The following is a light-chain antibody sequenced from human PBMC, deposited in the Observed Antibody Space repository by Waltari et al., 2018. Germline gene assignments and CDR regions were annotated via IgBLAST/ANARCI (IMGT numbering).Light chain of an antibody. CDR2: DAS. Sequence: EIVLKQSPGTLALSPAERATLSCRASHRVGRALAWYQQKPGQAPRLLIYDASSRATGIPDRFSGSGSGTDFSLTISRVEPEDFAVYYCQMYVRLPVTFGQGTKVEVK. J-gene: IGKJ1*01. CDR3: QMYVRLPVT. CDR1: HRVGRA. V-gene: IGKV3-20*01.